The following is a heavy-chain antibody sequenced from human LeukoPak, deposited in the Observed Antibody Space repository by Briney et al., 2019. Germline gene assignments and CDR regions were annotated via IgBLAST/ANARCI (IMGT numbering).Heavy chain of an antibody. V-gene: IGHV3-66*01. Sequence: GGSLSLSCAASGFTVTNYYRSWVRKAPGKGLVWVSVVYSGGDTYHADSVKGRFTLSRDNSKNTLYLQMNSLRVEDTAVYYCTRDPDAWGQGTLVTVSS. J-gene: IGHJ5*02. CDR3: TRDPDA. CDR1: GFTVTNYY. CDR2: VYSGGDT.